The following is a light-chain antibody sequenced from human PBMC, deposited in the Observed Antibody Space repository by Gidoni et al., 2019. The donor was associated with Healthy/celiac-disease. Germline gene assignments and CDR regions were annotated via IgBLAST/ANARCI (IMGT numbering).Light chain of an antibody. Sequence: YELTQPPSVSVSPGQTASINCSGDKWGDKYACWYQQKPGKSPLLVIYQDRKRPSGIPQRFYGSNSVNTGTLTISGTQAMDEADYYCQAWDSSTESVVFGGGTKLTVL. CDR2: QDR. V-gene: IGLV3-1*01. CDR1: KWGDKY. CDR3: QAWDSSTESVV. J-gene: IGLJ2*01.